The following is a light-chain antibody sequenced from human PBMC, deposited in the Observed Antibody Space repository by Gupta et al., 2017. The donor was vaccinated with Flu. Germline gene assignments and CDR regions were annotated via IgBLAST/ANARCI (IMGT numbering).Light chain of an antibody. Sequence: RVTITCRASQSIRRWLAWYQQTPGKAPKLLIYKASTLQSGVPSRFSGSGSGTQFTLTISSLQPDDFATYYCQQFNTYSPAWTFGQGTKVEIK. CDR1: QSIRRW. CDR2: KAS. V-gene: IGKV1-5*03. J-gene: IGKJ1*01. CDR3: QQFNTYSPAWT.